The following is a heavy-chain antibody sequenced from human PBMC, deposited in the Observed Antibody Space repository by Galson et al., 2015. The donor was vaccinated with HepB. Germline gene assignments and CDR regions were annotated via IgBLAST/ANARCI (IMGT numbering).Heavy chain of an antibody. D-gene: IGHD2-8*01. CDR1: GFTFSSYS. Sequence: SLRLSCAASGFTFSSYSMNWVRQAPGKGLEWVSSISSSSSYIYYADSVKGRFTISRDNAKNSLYLQMNSLRAEDTAVYYCARGSQYCTNGVCFDYWGQGTLVTVSS. CDR2: ISSSSSYI. CDR3: ARGSQYCTNGVCFDY. J-gene: IGHJ4*02. V-gene: IGHV3-21*01.